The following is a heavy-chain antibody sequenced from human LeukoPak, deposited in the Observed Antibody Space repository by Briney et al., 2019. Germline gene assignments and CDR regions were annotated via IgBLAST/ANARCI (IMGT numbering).Heavy chain of an antibody. J-gene: IGHJ4*02. CDR3: ARGIAAADIDY. CDR2: INSDGSST. Sequence: PGGSLRLSCATSGFTFSSYWMHWVRQVPGKGLVWVSRINSDGSSTSYADSVKGRFTISRDNAKNTLYLQMNSLRAEDTAVYYCARGIAAADIDYWGQGTLVTVSS. CDR1: GFTFSSYW. D-gene: IGHD6-13*01. V-gene: IGHV3-74*01.